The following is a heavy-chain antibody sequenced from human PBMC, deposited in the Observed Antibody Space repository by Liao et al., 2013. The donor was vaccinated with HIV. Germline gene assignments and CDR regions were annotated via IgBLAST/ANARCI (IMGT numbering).Heavy chain of an antibody. CDR3: ARGAISLDY. CDR2: VSASGGT. CDR1: GGSISSYT. Sequence: QVQMQESGPALLKPSETLSLTCTVSGGSISSYTWNWIRQPAGKGLEWIGRVSASGGTNYNPSLKSRVTMSVDTSKNQFSLNLNSVTAADTAIYYCARGAISLDYWGQGTLVTVSS. J-gene: IGHJ4*02. V-gene: IGHV4-4*07.